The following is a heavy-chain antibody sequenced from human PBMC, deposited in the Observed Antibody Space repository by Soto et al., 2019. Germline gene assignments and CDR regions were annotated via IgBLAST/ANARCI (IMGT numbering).Heavy chain of an antibody. CDR1: GGSLGSYE. CDR2: VFYTGRV. V-gene: IGHV4-59*01. J-gene: IGHJ6*02. CDR3: ARDGNGRMTTNPYYYNGMDV. D-gene: IGHD4-4*01. Sequence: SETFSSTCTVSGGSLGSYEWRWIGQPPGKGLEWIGYVFYTGRVNYNASLKSRVSISLDTSNYHFALKLSSVTAADTAVYYCARDGNGRMTTNPYYYNGMDVWGPGTTVTVSS.